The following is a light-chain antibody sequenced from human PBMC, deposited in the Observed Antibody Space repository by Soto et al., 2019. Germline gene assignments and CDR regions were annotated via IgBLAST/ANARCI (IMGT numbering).Light chain of an antibody. CDR3: QHYNPWALT. Sequence: VGMTQSPGTLSLSPGGRATLSCRASQNFNNNYLAGYQQNPGQPPRLLIYGASTRATGIPARFSGSGSGTEFTLTISSLQSEDFAVYYCQHYNPWALTFGGGTKVDIK. V-gene: IGKV3-15*01. CDR2: GAS. CDR1: QNFNNNY. J-gene: IGKJ4*01.